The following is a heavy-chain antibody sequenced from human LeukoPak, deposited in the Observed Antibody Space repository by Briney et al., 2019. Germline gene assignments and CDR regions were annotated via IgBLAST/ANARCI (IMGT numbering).Heavy chain of an antibody. Sequence: PSETLSLTCNVSGGSISGYHWSWIRQPPGKGLEWLGYIYYSGSSNYNPTLKSRVTMSADTSKNQFSLKLSSVTAADTAVYYCARVPRSYYYYYYMDVWGKGTTVTVSS. V-gene: IGHV4-59*01. J-gene: IGHJ6*03. CDR3: ARVPRSYYYYYYMDV. CDR2: IYYSGSS. CDR1: GGSISGYH.